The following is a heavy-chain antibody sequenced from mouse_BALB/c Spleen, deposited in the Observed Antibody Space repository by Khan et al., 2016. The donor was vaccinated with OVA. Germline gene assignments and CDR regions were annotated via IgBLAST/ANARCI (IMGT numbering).Heavy chain of an antibody. CDR3: ARMKPYWYFDL. CDR1: GYTFTNYG. CDR2: INTYTGEP. V-gene: IGHV9-3-1*01. J-gene: IGHJ1*01. Sequence: QIQLVQSGPELKKPGETVKISCKASGYTFTNYGMNWVKQAPGKGLKWMGWINTYTGEPTYADDFKGRFAFSLETSASTAYLQINNLKKEDTAKCFCARMKPYWYFDLWGAGTTVTVSS.